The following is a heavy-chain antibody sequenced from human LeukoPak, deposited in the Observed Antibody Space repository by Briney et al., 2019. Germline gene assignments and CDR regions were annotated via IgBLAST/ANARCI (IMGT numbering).Heavy chain of an antibody. V-gene: IGHV4-39*01. Sequence: SETLSLTCTVSGGSISSSSYYWGWIRQPPGKGLEWIGSIYYSGSTYYNPSLKSRVTISVDTSKNQFSLKLSSVTAADTAVYYCARHKTVTIRLWTNQKKYYFDYWGQGTLVTVSS. CDR3: ARHKTVTIRLWTNQKKYYFDY. CDR2: IYYSGST. D-gene: IGHD4-17*01. J-gene: IGHJ4*02. CDR1: GGSISSSSYY.